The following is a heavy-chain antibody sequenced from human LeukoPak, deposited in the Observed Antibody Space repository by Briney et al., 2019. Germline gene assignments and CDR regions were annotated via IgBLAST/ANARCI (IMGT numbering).Heavy chain of an antibody. V-gene: IGHV3-21*01. CDR3: ARAVGSGWSSYGPYYFDY. CDR2: ISSSSSYI. Sequence: GGSLRLSCAASGFTFSSYSMNWVRQAPGKGLEWVPSISSSSSYIYYADSVKGRFTISRDNAKNSLYLQMNSLRAEDTAVYYCARAVGSGWSSYGPYYFDYWGQGTLVTVSS. J-gene: IGHJ4*02. CDR1: GFTFSSYS. D-gene: IGHD6-19*01.